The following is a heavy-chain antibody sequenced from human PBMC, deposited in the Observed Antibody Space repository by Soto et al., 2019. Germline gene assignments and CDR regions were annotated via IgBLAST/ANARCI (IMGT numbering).Heavy chain of an antibody. CDR1: GGSLSSSNW. CDR2: IYHSGST. D-gene: IGHD6-19*01. J-gene: IGHJ6*02. V-gene: IGHV4-4*02. CDR3: ARDLQRGSYLGRYYYYYGMDV. Sequence: PSETLSLTCAVSGGSLSSSNWWSWVRQPPGKGLEWIGEIYHSGSTNYNPSLKSRVTISVDKSKNQFSLKLSSVTAADTAVYYCARDLQRGSYLGRYYYYYGMDVWGQGTTVTVSS.